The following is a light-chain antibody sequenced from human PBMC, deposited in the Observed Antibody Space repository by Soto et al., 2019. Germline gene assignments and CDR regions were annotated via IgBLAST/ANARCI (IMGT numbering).Light chain of an antibody. CDR1: QSVSRH. Sequence: EIVLTQSPATLSLSPGERATLSCRASQSVSRHLAWYQQRPGQTPRLIIYDASIRATDIPARVSGSGSATDFTLTITSLEPEDFAVYYCQHRSIWPLTFGGGTKVEI. CDR2: DAS. J-gene: IGKJ4*01. V-gene: IGKV3-11*01. CDR3: QHRSIWPLT.